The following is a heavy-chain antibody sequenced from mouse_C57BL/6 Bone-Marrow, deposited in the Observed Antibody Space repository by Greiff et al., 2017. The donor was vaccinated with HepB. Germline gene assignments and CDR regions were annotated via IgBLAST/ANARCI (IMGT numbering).Heavy chain of an antibody. J-gene: IGHJ2*01. V-gene: IGHV1-76*01. D-gene: IGHD1-1*01. CDR1: GYTFTDYY. CDR2: IYPGSGNT. CDR3: ARDDYSSSYNYIDY. Sequence: QVHVKQPGAELVRPGASVKLSCKASGYTFTDYYINWVKQRPGQGLEWIARIYPGSGNTYYNEKFKGRATLTAEKSSNTAYMQLNSLTTDNSAVYFSARDDYSSSYNYIDYWGKGTTRTVSS.